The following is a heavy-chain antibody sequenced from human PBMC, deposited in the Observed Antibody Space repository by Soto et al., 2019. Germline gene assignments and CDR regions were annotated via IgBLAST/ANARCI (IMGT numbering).Heavy chain of an antibody. CDR2: ISSSGSTI. D-gene: IGHD3-3*01. V-gene: IGHV3-48*03. J-gene: IGHJ5*02. Sequence: GGTLRLSCASSGFTFSSYEMNWVRQAPGKWLERVSYISSSGSTIYYADSVKGRFTISRDNAKNSLYLQMNSLRAEDTAVYYCARVEGPPPYYDFWSGPVGFDPWGQGTLVTVSS. CDR3: ARVEGPPPYYDFWSGPVGFDP. CDR1: GFTFSSYE.